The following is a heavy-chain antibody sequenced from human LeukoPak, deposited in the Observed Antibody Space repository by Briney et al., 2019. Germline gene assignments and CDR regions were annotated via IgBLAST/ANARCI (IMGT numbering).Heavy chain of an antibody. CDR2: TSGSGGST. CDR3: AKTSYYYDSSGYYGDFDY. D-gene: IGHD3-22*01. V-gene: IGHV3-23*01. Sequence: LPGGSLRLSCAASGFTFSSYAMSWVRQAPGKGLEWVSATSGSGGSTYYADSVKGRFTISRDNSKNTLYLQMNSLRAEDTAVYYCAKTSYYYDSSGYYGDFDYWGQGTLVTVSS. J-gene: IGHJ4*02. CDR1: GFTFSSYA.